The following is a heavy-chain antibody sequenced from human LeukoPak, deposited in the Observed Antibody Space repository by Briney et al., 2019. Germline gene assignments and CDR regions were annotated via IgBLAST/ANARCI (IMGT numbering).Heavy chain of an antibody. V-gene: IGHV3-23*01. CDR3: AKDLGDYSGTYYNSFGP. J-gene: IGHJ5*02. Sequence: GGSLRLSCAASGFTFSSYAMTWVRQAPGKGLEWVSAISGSGVSTYYADSVKGRFTISGDNSRNTLYLQMNTLRAEDTAVYYCAKDLGDYSGTYYNSFGPWGQGTLVTVSS. CDR2: ISGSGVST. CDR1: GFTFSSYA. D-gene: IGHD1-26*01.